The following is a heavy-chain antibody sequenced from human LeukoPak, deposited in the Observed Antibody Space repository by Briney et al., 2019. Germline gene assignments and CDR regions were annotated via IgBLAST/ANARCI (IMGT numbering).Heavy chain of an antibody. Sequence: SETLSLTCAVYGGSFSGYHWSWIRQPPGKGLEWIGEINHSGSTNYNPSLKSRVTISVDTSKNQFSLKLSSVTAADTAVYYCARDYYYGMDVWGKGTTVTVSS. V-gene: IGHV4-34*01. CDR3: ARDYYYGMDV. J-gene: IGHJ6*04. CDR1: GGSFSGYH. CDR2: INHSGST.